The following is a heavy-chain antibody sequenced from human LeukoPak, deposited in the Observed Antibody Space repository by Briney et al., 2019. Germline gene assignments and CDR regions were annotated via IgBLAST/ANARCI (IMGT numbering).Heavy chain of an antibody. D-gene: IGHD6-13*01. Sequence: PSETLSLTCTVSGGSISGSSYYWGWIRQPPGKGLEWIGSIYYSGSTYYNPSLKSRVTISVDTSKNQFSLKLSSVTAADTAVYYCARHHRKGAAGGDYWGQGTLVTVSS. CDR1: GGSISGSSYY. V-gene: IGHV4-39*01. CDR2: IYYSGST. J-gene: IGHJ4*02. CDR3: ARHHRKGAAGGDY.